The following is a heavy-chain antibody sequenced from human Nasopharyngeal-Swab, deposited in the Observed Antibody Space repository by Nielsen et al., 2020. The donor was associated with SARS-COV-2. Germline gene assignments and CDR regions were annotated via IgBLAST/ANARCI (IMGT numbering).Heavy chain of an antibody. CDR3: ARGPTPSDNSAFLRD. V-gene: IGHV3-23*01. CDR1: GFTFSSYA. CDR2: ISGSGGST. Sequence: GESLKISCAASGFTFSSYAMSWVRQAPGKGLEWVSAISGSGGSTYYADSVKGRFTISRDNAKSTVYLHVGSLTADDTAIYYCARGPTPSDNSAFLRDWGQGILVTVSS. D-gene: IGHD6-19*01. J-gene: IGHJ4*02.